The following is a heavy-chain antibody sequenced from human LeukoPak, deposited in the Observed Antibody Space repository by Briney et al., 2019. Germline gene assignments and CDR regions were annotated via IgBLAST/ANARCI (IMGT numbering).Heavy chain of an antibody. J-gene: IGHJ4*02. CDR3: ASGQQLGDFDY. V-gene: IGHV4-59*08. D-gene: IGHD6-13*01. CDR1: GGSISSYY. CDR2: IFHSGST. Sequence: SETLSLTCTVSGGSISSYYWSWIRQPPGKGLEWLGYIFHSGSTNYNPSLKSRVTISVDTSKNQFSLKLSSVTAADTAVYYCASGQQLGDFDYWGQGALVTVSS.